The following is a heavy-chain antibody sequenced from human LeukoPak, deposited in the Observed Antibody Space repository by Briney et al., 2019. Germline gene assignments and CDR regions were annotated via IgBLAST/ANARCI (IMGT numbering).Heavy chain of an antibody. CDR3: ARDSAIAVAGPDYFSDY. D-gene: IGHD6-19*01. CDR2: IKQDGSEK. Sequence: GGSLRLSCAASGFTFSSYWMSWVRQAPGKGLEWVANIKQDGSEKYYVDSVKGRFTISRDNAKNSLYLQMNSLRAEDTAVYYCARDSAIAVAGPDYFSDYWGQGTLVTVSS. V-gene: IGHV3-7*03. J-gene: IGHJ4*02. CDR1: GFTFSSYW.